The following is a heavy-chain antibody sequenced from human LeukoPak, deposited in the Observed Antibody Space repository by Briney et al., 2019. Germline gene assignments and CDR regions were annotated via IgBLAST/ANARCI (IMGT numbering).Heavy chain of an antibody. CDR2: IGTSGNNI. CDR1: GLTFSRYN. V-gene: IGHV3-21*01. D-gene: IGHD1-7*01. CDR3: ASGTVGNYALDY. J-gene: IGHJ4*02. Sequence: GGSLRLSCAASGLTFSRYNMNWVRQAPGKGLEGVSSIGTSGNNIYYTDSVKGRFTISRDNAKNSLYLQVDSLRVEDTAVYFCASGTVGNYALDYWGQGTLVTVSS.